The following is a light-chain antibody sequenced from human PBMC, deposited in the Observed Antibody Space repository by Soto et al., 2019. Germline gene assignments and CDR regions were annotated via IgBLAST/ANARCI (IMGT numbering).Light chain of an antibody. J-gene: IGKJ3*01. V-gene: IGKV3-15*01. CDR1: QSVSSN. CDR2: GTF. CDR3: QQYDNWPRLT. Sequence: EIVMTQSPATLSVSPGERATLSCRASQSVSSNLAWYQQKPGQAPRLLIYGTFTRATGIPARFSGSGSGTEFTLTISSLQSEDFALYYCQQYDNWPRLTFGPGTKVDIK.